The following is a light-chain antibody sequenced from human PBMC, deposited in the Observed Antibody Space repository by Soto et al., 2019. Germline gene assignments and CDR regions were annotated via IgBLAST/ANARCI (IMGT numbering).Light chain of an antibody. CDR1: QSVSSSY. CDR3: QQYGSSLFT. CDR2: GAS. J-gene: IGKJ3*01. Sequence: EIVLTQSPGTLSLSPGERATLSCRASQSVSSSYLAWYQQKAGQAPRLLIYGASSRATAIPDRFSGSGSGTDFTLTISRLEPEDFAVYYCQQYGSSLFTFGPGTKVDIK. V-gene: IGKV3-20*01.